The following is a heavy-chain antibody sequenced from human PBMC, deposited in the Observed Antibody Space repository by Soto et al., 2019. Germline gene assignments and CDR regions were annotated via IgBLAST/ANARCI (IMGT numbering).Heavy chain of an antibody. V-gene: IGHV4-39*01. CDR2: IYYSGST. D-gene: IGHD3-3*01. CDR1: GGSISSSSYY. Sequence: SETLSLTCTVSGGSISSSSYYWGWIRQPPGKGLEWIGSIYYSGSTYYNPSLKSRVTISVDTSKNQFSLKLSSVTAADTAVYYCARLYYDNLDNWLDPWGQGTLVTVSS. CDR3: ARLYYDNLDNWLDP. J-gene: IGHJ5*02.